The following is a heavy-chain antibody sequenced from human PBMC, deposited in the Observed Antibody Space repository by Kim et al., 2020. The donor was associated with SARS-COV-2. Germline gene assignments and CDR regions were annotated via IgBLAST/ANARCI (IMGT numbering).Heavy chain of an antibody. CDR1: GYTFTSYY. CDR2: INPSGGST. D-gene: IGHD2-2*01. CDR3: ASPLDIVVVPAARAKRYYYGMDV. J-gene: IGHJ6*02. V-gene: IGHV1-46*01. Sequence: ASVKVSCKASGYTFTSYYMHWVRQAPGQGLEWMGIINPSGGSTSYAQKFQGRVTMTRDTSTSTVYMELSSLRSEDTAVYYCASPLDIVVVPAARAKRYYYGMDVWGQGTTVTVSS.